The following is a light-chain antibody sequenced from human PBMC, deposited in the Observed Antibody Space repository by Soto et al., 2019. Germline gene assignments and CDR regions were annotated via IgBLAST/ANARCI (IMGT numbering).Light chain of an antibody. J-gene: IGKJ2*01. CDR2: AAS. V-gene: IGKV1-39*01. CDR3: QQSYSTPPT. CDR1: QSISSY. Sequence: DIHITQSPSSLSASVGDRVTITCRASQSISSYVNWYQQKSGQAPKLLIYAASSLRSGVPSRFSGTGSGTDFTLTITSLQPEDFASYHCQQSYSTPPTFGQGTK.